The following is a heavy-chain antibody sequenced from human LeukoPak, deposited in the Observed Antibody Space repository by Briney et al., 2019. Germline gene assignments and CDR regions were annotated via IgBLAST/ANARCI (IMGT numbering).Heavy chain of an antibody. D-gene: IGHD2-2*01. CDR3: ARAPITSPFYFDY. V-gene: IGHV3-20*04. CDR2: INWSGGST. Sequence: GSLRLSCTASGFDFDAHGMSWVRQVPGKGLEWVSGINWSGGSTGYADPLRDRFTISRDNAKNSLYLQMESLRAEDTAFYYCARAPITSPFYFDYWGQGTLVTVSS. J-gene: IGHJ4*02. CDR1: GFDFDAHG.